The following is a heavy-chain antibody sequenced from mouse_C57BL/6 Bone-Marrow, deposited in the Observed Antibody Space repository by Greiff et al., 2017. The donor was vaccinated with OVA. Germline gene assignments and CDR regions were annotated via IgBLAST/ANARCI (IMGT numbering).Heavy chain of an antibody. CDR1: GFPFSDYY. D-gene: IGHD3-2*02. J-gene: IGHJ2*01. V-gene: IGHV5-16*01. Sequence: EVQLVESEGGLVQPGSSMKLSCTASGFPFSDYYMAWVRQVPEKGLEWVANLNYDGSSTSYLDSLKSRFIISRDNAKNILYLQMSSRKSEDTATDYCARDRSSGYVGGYYFDYWGQGTTLTVSS. CDR2: LNYDGSST. CDR3: ARDRSSGYVGGYYFDY.